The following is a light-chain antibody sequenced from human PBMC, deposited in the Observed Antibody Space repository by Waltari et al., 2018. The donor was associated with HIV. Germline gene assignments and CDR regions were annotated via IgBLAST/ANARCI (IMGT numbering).Light chain of an antibody. V-gene: IGLV1-47*01. J-gene: IGLJ3*02. Sequence: QSVLTQPPSASGTPGPWVTISCSRSSANVANTVYWYQQLPGTAPKVLIYRDNQRPSGVPDRFSGSRSGTSASLDVSGLRSEDEANYFCAAWDDILSGWVFGGGTKLTVL. CDR1: SANVANT. CDR3: AAWDDILSGWV. CDR2: RDN.